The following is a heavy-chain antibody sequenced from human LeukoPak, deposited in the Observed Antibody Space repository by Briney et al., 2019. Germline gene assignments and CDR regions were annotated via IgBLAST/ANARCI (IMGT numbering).Heavy chain of an antibody. CDR3: ARILGSDLLNAVTDVDY. J-gene: IGHJ4*02. CDR2: INHSGST. V-gene: IGHV4-34*01. D-gene: IGHD1-26*01. Sequence: SETLSLTCAVYGGSFSGYYWSWIRQPPGKGLEWIGEINHSGSTNYNPSLKSRVTISLGTSKHQFSLTLSSVTAADTAVYYCARILGSDLLNAVTDVDYWGQGTLVTVSS. CDR1: GGSFSGYY.